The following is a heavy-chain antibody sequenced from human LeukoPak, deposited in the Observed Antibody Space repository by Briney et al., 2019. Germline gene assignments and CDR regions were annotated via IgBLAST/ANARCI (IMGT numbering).Heavy chain of an antibody. CDR1: GGSISSGDFP. Sequence: SQTLSLTCAVSGGSISSGDFPWSWIRQPPGKGLEWIGYIFHTGHTSYNPSLKSRVTISVDMSKNHLSLRLTSVTAADTAVYYCARGFYGAGSHFDYWGQGTLVTVSS. D-gene: IGHD3-10*01. CDR2: IFHTGHT. J-gene: IGHJ4*02. V-gene: IGHV4-30-2*01. CDR3: ARGFYGAGSHFDY.